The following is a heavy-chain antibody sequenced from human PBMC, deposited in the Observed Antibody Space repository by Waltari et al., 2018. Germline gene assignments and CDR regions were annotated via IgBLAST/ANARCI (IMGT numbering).Heavy chain of an antibody. V-gene: IGHV4-59*13. CDR1: GGSISTYY. D-gene: IGHD4-17*01. CDR3: AREIYGGNSRPFDY. CDR2: IYYSGTT. Sequence: QVQLQESGPGLLKPSETLSLTCRVTGGSISTYYWNWFRQPPGKGLGWLGYIYYSGTTNYNPSLKSRVTISVDTSKNQVSLQLRSVTAADTAVYYCAREIYGGNSRPFDYWGQGMLVTVSS. J-gene: IGHJ4*02.